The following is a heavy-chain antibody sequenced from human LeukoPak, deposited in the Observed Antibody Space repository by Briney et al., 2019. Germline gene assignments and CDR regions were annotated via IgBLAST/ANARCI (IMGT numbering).Heavy chain of an antibody. Sequence: SETLSLTCTVSGGSLSSGDYYWSWIRQPPGKGLEWLGYIYYSGSTYYNPSLKSRFTISVDTSKNQFSLKLSSVTAADTAVYYCATSAFGYCSSTSCYAPDYWGQGTLVTVSS. D-gene: IGHD2-2*01. J-gene: IGHJ4*02. V-gene: IGHV4-30-4*01. CDR1: GGSLSSGDYY. CDR3: ATSAFGYCSSTSCYAPDY. CDR2: IYYSGST.